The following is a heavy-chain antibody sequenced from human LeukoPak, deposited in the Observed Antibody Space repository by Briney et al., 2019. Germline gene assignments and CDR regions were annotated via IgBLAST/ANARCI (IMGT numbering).Heavy chain of an antibody. CDR1: GYTFTGYY. D-gene: IGHD2-21*01. CDR3: TRSVRNGHIDY. Sequence: ASVKVSCKASGYTFTGYYMHWVRQAPGQGLEWMGWINPNSGGTNYAQKFQGRITMTRNASISTAYMELSSLRSEDTAVYYCTRSVRNGHIDYWGQGTLVTVSS. CDR2: INPNSGGT. V-gene: IGHV1-2*02. J-gene: IGHJ4*02.